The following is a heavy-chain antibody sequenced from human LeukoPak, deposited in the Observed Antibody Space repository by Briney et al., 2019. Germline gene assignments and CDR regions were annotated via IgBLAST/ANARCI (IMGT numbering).Heavy chain of an antibody. Sequence: GGSLRLSCAASGFTFGSYGMHWVRQAPGKGLEWVAVIWHDGSNTFYADSVKGRFTISRDNSKNTLYLQMNSLRAEDTAVYYCARDGVNCSGAGCYSFFAFDIWGQGTMVIVSS. J-gene: IGHJ3*02. CDR2: IWHDGSNT. V-gene: IGHV3-33*01. CDR3: ARDGVNCSGAGCYSFFAFDI. D-gene: IGHD2-15*01. CDR1: GFTFGSYG.